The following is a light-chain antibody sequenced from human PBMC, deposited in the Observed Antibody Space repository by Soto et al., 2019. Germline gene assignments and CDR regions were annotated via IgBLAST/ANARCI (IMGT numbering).Light chain of an antibody. CDR3: AAWDDSLRGWV. V-gene: IGLV1-47*01. CDR2: RDS. J-gene: IGLJ3*02. Sequence: QSVLTQPTSASGTPGQRVTISWSESSSSIGSNYIYWYQQLPGTAPKLLIYRDSQRPSGVPDRFSGSKSGTSASLAISGLRSEDEADYYCAAWDDSLRGWVFGGGTKLTVL. CDR1: SSSIGSNY.